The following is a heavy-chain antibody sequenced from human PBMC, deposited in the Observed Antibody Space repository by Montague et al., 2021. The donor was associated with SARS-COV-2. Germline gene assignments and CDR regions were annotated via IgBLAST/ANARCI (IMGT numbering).Heavy chain of an antibody. CDR2: ISYDGGNK. Sequence: SLRLSCAASGFTFSSYAMHWVRQAPGKGLEWVAAISYDGGNKYYADSVKGRFTISRDNSKNTLYVQMNSLRAEDTAVYYCAGDDYDILTGPFDYWGQGTLVTVSS. CDR1: GFTFSSYA. V-gene: IGHV3-30*04. J-gene: IGHJ4*02. D-gene: IGHD3-9*01. CDR3: AGDDYDILTGPFDY.